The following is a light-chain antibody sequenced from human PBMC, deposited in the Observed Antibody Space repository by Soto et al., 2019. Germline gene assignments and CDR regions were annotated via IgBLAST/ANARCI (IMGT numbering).Light chain of an antibody. Sequence: DIQMTQSPSSLSASVGDRVTITCRASQGISTYLAWYQQKPWKVPKLLIYAASTLQSGVPSRFSGSGSGTDFTLSISSLQPEDVATYYCQKYNSALLTFGQGTKVEIK. CDR1: QGISTY. CDR3: QKYNSALLT. CDR2: AAS. J-gene: IGKJ1*01. V-gene: IGKV1-27*01.